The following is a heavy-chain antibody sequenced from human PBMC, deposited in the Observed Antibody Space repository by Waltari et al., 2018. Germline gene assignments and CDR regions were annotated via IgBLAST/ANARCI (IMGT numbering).Heavy chain of an antibody. J-gene: IGHJ5*02. CDR3: ATERAVWHWFDP. CDR1: GYTFTDYY. D-gene: IGHD2-21*01. CDR2: VDPEDGET. V-gene: IGHV1-69-2*01. Sequence: EVQLVQSGAAVTKPGATGNISCKASGYTFTDYYMHWVQPAPGKGLEWMGRVDPEDGETIYAEKFQGRVTITADTSTDTAYMELSSLRSEDTAVYYCATERAVWHWFDPWGQGTLVTVSS.